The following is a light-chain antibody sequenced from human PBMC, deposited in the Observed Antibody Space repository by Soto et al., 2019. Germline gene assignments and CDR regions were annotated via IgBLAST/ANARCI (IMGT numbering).Light chain of an antibody. J-gene: IGLJ3*02. Sequence: QSVLTQPPSASGTPGQRVTISCSGSSTNIGSNTVNWYQQLPGTAPKRLIYSNNQWPSGVPDRFSGSKSGTSASLAISGLQSEDEADYYCAAWDDSLNGWVFGGGTKLTVL. CDR2: SNN. CDR3: AAWDDSLNGWV. CDR1: STNIGSNT. V-gene: IGLV1-44*01.